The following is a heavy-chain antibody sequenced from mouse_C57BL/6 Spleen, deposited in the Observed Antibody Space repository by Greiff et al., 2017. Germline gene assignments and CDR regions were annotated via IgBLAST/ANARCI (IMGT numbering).Heavy chain of an antibody. J-gene: IGHJ2*01. D-gene: IGHD2-5*01. V-gene: IGHV6-3*01. Sequence: EVKLMESGGGLVQPGGSMKLSCVASGFTFSNYWMNWVRQSPEKGLEWVAQIRLKSDNYATHYAESVKGRFTISRDDAKSRVYLQMNNLRAEDTGIYYCTSNYYYFDYWGQGTTLTVSS. CDR3: TSNYYYFDY. CDR1: GFTFSNYW. CDR2: IRLKSDNYAT.